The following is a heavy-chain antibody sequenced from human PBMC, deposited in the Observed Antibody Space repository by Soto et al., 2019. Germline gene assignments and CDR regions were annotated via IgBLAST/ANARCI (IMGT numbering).Heavy chain of an antibody. CDR3: ARHLALRFGADYFDY. J-gene: IGHJ4*02. D-gene: IGHD3-16*01. CDR1: GDSITNGDVY. Sequence: QLQLQESGPGPVKPSETLSLICTVSGDSITNGDVYWGWVRQPPGKGLEWIATIHYRGNTYYDPSLGSRFTISIDTSEKPFSLWLRSVTAADTAIYYCARHLALRFGADYFDYWGQGALVTVSS. V-gene: IGHV4-39*01. CDR2: IHYRGNT.